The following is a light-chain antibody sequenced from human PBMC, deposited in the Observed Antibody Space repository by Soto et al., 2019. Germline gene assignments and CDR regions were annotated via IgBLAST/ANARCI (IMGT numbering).Light chain of an antibody. J-gene: IGKJ1*01. Sequence: DMHMSQSRSTVSASVGDTVTITRPASQDISNYLNWYQQKPGKAPKLLIYDASSLESGVPSRFSGSGSGTEFTLTISSLQPDDFATYYCQQYNSYCTFGQGTKVDI. V-gene: IGKV1-5*01. CDR3: QQYNSYCT. CDR1: QDISNY. CDR2: DAS.